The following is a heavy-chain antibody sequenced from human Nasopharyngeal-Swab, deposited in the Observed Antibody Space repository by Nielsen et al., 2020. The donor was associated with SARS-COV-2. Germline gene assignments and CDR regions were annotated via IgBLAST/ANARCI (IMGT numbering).Heavy chain of an antibody. J-gene: IGHJ5*02. CDR1: GFTFRSYW. D-gene: IGHD3-16*01. V-gene: IGHV3-74*01. CDR3: GRDLGGRFST. Sequence: GESLKISCAASGFTFRSYWMHWVRQVPGKGLVWVSRINEDGSITNYADSVEGRFTISRDNAKNTLFLHMNSLSAEDTAVYYCGRDLGGRFSTWGQGTLVTASS. CDR2: INEDGSIT.